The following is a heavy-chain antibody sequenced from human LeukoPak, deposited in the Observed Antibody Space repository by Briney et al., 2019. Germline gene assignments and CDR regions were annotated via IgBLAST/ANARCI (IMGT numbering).Heavy chain of an antibody. CDR2: ISSGGSTI. D-gene: IGHD2-15*01. CDR3: ARDRMGAATPDAFDI. V-gene: IGHV3-48*03. J-gene: IGHJ3*02. CDR1: GFTFRIYE. Sequence: GGSLRLSCAASGFTFRIYEMNWVRQAPGKGLEWVSYISSGGSTIYYADSVKGRFTLSRDNAKTSLYLEMNSLRAEDTAVYYCARDRMGAATPDAFDIWGQGTMVTVSS.